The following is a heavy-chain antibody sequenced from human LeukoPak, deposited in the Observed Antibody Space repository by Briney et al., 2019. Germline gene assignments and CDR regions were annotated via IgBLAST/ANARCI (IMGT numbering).Heavy chain of an antibody. Sequence: GGSLRLSCAASGFTFDDYAMHWVRQAPGKGLEWVSGISWNSGSIGYADSVKGRFTISRDNSKNTLYLQINSLRVEDTAMYYCANTWFGELLDSWGQGTLVTVSS. V-gene: IGHV3-9*01. CDR3: ANTWFGELLDS. J-gene: IGHJ4*02. CDR2: ISWNSGSI. CDR1: GFTFDDYA. D-gene: IGHD3-10*01.